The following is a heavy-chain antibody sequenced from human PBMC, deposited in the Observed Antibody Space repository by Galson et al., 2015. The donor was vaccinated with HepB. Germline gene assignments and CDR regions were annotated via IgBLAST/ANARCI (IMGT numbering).Heavy chain of an antibody. Sequence: SLRLSCAASGFTFSDFAIYCVRQAPGKGLEWLALISSDGSNRHYADSVKGRFTISRDNSNNRLYLQMNSLGPEDTAVYYCARASPGMDVWGPGTTVTVSS. CDR1: GFTFSDFA. CDR2: ISSDGSNR. J-gene: IGHJ6*02. V-gene: IGHV3-30*04. CDR3: ARASPGMDV.